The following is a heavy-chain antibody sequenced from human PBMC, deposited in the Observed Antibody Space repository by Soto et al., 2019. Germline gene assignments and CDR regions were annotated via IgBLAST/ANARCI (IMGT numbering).Heavy chain of an antibody. Sequence: QVQLVESGGGLVKPGGSLRLSCAASGFTFSDYYMSWIRQAPGKGLEWVSYISSSSSYTNYADSVKGRFTISRDNAKNSLYLQMNSLRAEDTAVYYCARGNDFWSGYPRLYDYGMDVWGQGTTVTVSS. J-gene: IGHJ6*02. CDR3: ARGNDFWSGYPRLYDYGMDV. CDR1: GFTFSDYY. V-gene: IGHV3-11*06. D-gene: IGHD3-3*01. CDR2: ISSSSSYT.